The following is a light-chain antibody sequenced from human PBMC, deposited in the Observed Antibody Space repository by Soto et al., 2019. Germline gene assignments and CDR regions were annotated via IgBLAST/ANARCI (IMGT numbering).Light chain of an antibody. Sequence: AIRMTQSLASLSASAGDRVAIACRASQDVGRYLAWYQQKPGQAPKLLIYGASTLQSGVPSRFSGGGSGTDFTLTISCLQSEDFATYYCQHYKNYSWTFGQGTKVEIK. CDR2: GAS. CDR3: QHYKNYSWT. V-gene: IGKV1-8*01. CDR1: QDVGRY. J-gene: IGKJ1*01.